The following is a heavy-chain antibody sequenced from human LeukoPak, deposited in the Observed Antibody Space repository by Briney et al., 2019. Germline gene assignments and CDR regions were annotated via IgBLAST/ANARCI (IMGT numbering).Heavy chain of an antibody. CDR3: ARGRLLYGDYEYFQH. V-gene: IGHV4-39*07. Sequence: SETLSLTCTVSGGSISSSSYYWGWIRQPPVKGLEWIGSIYYSGSTYYNPSLKSRVTISVDTSKNQFSLKLSSVTAADTAVYYCARGRLLYGDYEYFQHWGQGTLVTVSS. D-gene: IGHD4-17*01. J-gene: IGHJ1*01. CDR1: GGSISSSSYY. CDR2: IYYSGST.